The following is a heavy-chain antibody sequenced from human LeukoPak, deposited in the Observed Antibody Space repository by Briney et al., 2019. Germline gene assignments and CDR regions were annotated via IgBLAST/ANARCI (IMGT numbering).Heavy chain of an antibody. V-gene: IGHV4-34*01. CDR3: ARRPRGVIIKSWFDS. CDR2: INHSGST. CDR1: GGSFSGYY. D-gene: IGHD3-10*01. J-gene: IGHJ5*01. Sequence: PSETLSLTCAVYGGSFSGYYWSWIRQPPGKGLEWVGEINHSGSTNYNPSLKSRVTISVDTSKNQFSLNLSSVTAADTAVYYCARRPRGVIIKSWFDSWGQGALVTVSS.